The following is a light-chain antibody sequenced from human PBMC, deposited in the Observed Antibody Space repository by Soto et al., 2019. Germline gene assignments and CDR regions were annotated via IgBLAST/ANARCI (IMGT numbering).Light chain of an antibody. Sequence: IQLTHSPSTLSASVGDRVTITCRASQTISSWLALYQQKPGKSPKLLIYKASTLESGVPSRFSVSGSGTEFTLTISSLQPDDFATYYCQQYNSYPYPFGQGTKLEI. V-gene: IGKV1-5*03. J-gene: IGKJ2*01. CDR1: QTISSW. CDR2: KAS. CDR3: QQYNSYPYP.